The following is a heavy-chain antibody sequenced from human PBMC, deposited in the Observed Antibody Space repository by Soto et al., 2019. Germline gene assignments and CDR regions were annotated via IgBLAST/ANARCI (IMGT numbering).Heavy chain of an antibody. D-gene: IGHD3-10*01. Sequence: PSETLSLTCTVSGGSISDHYWSWIRQPPGKGLEWIGYIFYTGYTTYNPSLKSRATISLDTSRNQFSLRLSSVTAADTAVYYCAREKGEWFGELLPHGWLDRWSQGTPVTVSS. CDR2: IFYTGYT. CDR3: AREKGEWFGELLPHGWLDR. V-gene: IGHV4-59*11. J-gene: IGHJ5*02. CDR1: GGSISDHY.